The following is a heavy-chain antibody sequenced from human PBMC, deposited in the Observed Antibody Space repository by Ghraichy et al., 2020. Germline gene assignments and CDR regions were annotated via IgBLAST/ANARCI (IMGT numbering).Heavy chain of an antibody. D-gene: IGHD3-22*01. J-gene: IGHJ3*02. V-gene: IGHV1-46*01. CDR1: GYTFTSYY. CDR3: ARGIRPYYYDYDAFDI. Sequence: ASVKVSCKASGYTFTSYYMHWVRQAPGQGLEWMGIINPSGGSTSYAQKFQGRVTMTRDTSTSTVYMELSSLRSEDTAVYYCARGIRPYYYDYDAFDIWGQGTMVTVSS. CDR2: INPSGGST.